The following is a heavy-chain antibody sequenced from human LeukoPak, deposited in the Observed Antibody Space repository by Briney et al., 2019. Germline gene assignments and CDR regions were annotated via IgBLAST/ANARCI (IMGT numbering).Heavy chain of an antibody. J-gene: IGHJ4*02. D-gene: IGHD2-15*01. Sequence: PGGSLRLSCVASGFTFSDSTMHWDRQASGKGLEWVGHIRSKASNYATTYAASVKGRFTISRDDSKNTAYLQINSLKTEDTAVYYCTRHERDCSGGRCSDYWGQGTPVTVSS. CDR3: TRHERDCSGGRCSDY. CDR2: IRSKASNYAT. V-gene: IGHV3-73*01. CDR1: GFTFSDST.